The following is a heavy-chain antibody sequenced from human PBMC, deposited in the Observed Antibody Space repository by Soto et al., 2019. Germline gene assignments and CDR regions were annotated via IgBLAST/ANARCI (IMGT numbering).Heavy chain of an antibody. D-gene: IGHD3-22*01. J-gene: IGHJ3*02. CDR2: ISSNGGST. CDR1: GFTFSSYA. Sequence: GSLRLSCSASGFTFSSYAMHRVRQAPGKGLEYVSAISSNGGSTYYADSVKGRFTISRDNSKNTLYLQMSSLRAEDTAVYYCVKAARITMIVVVEDAFDIWGQGTMVTVSS. CDR3: VKAARITMIVVVEDAFDI. V-gene: IGHV3-64D*06.